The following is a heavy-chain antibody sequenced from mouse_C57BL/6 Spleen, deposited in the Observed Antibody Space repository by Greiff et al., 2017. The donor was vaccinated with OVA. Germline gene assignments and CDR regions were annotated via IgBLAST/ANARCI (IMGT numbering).Heavy chain of an antibody. Sequence: EVKLVESGEGLVKPGGSLKLSCAASGFTFSSYAMSWVRQTPEKRLEWVAYISSGGDYIYYADTVKGRFTISRDNARNTLYLQMSSLKSEDTAMYYCKRDGGDGYPYYFDYWGQGTTLTVSS. V-gene: IGHV5-9-1*02. CDR3: KRDGGDGYPYYFDY. CDR1: GFTFSSYA. J-gene: IGHJ2*01. D-gene: IGHD2-3*01. CDR2: ISSGGDYI.